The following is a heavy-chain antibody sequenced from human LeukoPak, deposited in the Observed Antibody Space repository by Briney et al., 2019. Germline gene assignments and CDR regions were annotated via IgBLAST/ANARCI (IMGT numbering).Heavy chain of an antibody. Sequence: ASVKVSCKASGGTFSSYAISWVRQAPGLGLEWMGGIIPIFGTANYAQKFQGRVTITTDESTSTAYMELSSLRSEDTAVYYCARDHRIAAAGTRLWFDPWGQGTLVTVSS. CDR3: ARDHRIAAAGTRLWFDP. J-gene: IGHJ5*02. CDR1: GGTFSSYA. CDR2: IIPIFGTA. D-gene: IGHD6-13*01. V-gene: IGHV1-69*05.